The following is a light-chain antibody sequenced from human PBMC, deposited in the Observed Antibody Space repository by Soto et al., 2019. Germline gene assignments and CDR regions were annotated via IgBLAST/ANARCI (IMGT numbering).Light chain of an antibody. CDR1: SGHSSYA. J-gene: IGLJ3*02. CDR3: QTWGTGIRV. V-gene: IGLV4-69*01. CDR2: LNSAGSH. Sequence: QLVLTQSPSASASLGASAKLTCTLSSGHSSYAIAWHQQQPEKGPRYLMKLNSAGSHSKGDGIPDRFSGSSSGAERYLTISSLQSEDEADYYCQTWGTGIRVFGGGTKLTVL.